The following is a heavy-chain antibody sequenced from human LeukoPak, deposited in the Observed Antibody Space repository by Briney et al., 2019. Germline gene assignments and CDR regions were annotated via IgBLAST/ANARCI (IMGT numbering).Heavy chain of an antibody. V-gene: IGHV4-34*01. CDR1: GGSFSDYY. Sequence: PSETLSLTCAVYGGSFSDYYWSWIRPPPGKGLEWIGEINHSGSTNYNPSLKSRVTISVDTSTNQFSLKLSSVTAADTAVYYCARGLIGIGYYGSGSFDYWGQGTLVTVSS. D-gene: IGHD3-10*01. CDR2: INHSGST. J-gene: IGHJ4*02. CDR3: ARGLIGIGYYGSGSFDY.